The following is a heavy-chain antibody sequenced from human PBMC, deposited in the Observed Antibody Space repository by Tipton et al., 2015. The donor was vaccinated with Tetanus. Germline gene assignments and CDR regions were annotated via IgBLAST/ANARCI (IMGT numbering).Heavy chain of an antibody. J-gene: IGHJ4*02. Sequence: TLSLTCAVFGGSFSGYFWNWIRQPPGKGLEWIGEIDHSGSTSYNPSLKSRVTISVDTPKNQFSLNLRSVTAADTAVYYCARWETVTTKNHYWGQGTLVTVSS. CDR3: ARWETVTTKNHY. V-gene: IGHV4-34*01. D-gene: IGHD4-17*01. CDR2: IDHSGST. CDR1: GGSFSGYF.